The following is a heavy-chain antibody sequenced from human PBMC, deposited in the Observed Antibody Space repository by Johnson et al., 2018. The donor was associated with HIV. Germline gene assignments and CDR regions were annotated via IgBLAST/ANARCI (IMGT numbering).Heavy chain of an antibody. V-gene: IGHV3-49*03. CDR2: IRSKAYGGTT. CDR1: GFTFGDYA. D-gene: IGHD1-26*01. CDR3: ARAVLSYYGNHDAFDI. Sequence: VQLVESGGGLVQPGRSLRLSCTASGFTFGDYAMSWFRQAPGKGLEWVGFIRSKAYGGTTEYAESVKGRFTISRDDSKNTLYLQMNSLRAEDTAVYYCARAVLSYYGNHDAFDIWGQGTMVTVSS. J-gene: IGHJ3*02.